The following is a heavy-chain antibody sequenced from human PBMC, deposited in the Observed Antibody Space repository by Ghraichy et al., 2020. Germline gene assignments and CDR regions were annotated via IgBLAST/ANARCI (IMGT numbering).Heavy chain of an antibody. J-gene: IGHJ4*02. CDR3: AKDQGSGWYEDYFDY. Sequence: GGSLRLSCATSGFTFSSYGMHWVRQAPGKGLEWVAFIRYDGNNIYYADSVEGRFTISRDHSKNTLYLQMNSLRAEDTAVYYCAKDQGSGWYEDYFDYWGQGTLVTVSS. V-gene: IGHV3-30*02. CDR2: IRYDGNNI. CDR1: GFTFSSYG. D-gene: IGHD6-19*01.